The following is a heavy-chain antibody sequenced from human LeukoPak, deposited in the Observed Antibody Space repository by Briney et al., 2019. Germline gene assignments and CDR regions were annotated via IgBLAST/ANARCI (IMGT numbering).Heavy chain of an antibody. CDR1: GGSIGTYY. V-gene: IGHV4-59*08. J-gene: IGHJ6*03. CDR3: ARHIGGGIEDMDV. Sequence: SETLSLTCTVSGGSIGTYYWSWVRQSPGKGLEWIGYIYVTGNRYNPYLQSRVTISVDTSRNQSFLKMSSVTAADTAVYYCARHIGGGIEDMDVWGKGTKVTVSS. D-gene: IGHD3-16*02. CDR2: IYVTGN.